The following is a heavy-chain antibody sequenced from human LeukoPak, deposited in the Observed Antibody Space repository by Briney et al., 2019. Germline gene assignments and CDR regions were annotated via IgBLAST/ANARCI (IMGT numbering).Heavy chain of an antibody. CDR3: ARDRMVRANVGYYYYGMDV. J-gene: IGHJ6*02. Sequence: PSETLSLTCAVYGGSFSGYYWSWIRQPPGKGLEWIGEINHSGSTNYNPSLKSRVTISVDTSKNQFSLKLSSVTAADTAVYYCARDRMVRANVGYYYYGMDVWGQGTTVTVSS. D-gene: IGHD3-10*01. CDR2: INHSGST. CDR1: GGSFSGYY. V-gene: IGHV4-34*01.